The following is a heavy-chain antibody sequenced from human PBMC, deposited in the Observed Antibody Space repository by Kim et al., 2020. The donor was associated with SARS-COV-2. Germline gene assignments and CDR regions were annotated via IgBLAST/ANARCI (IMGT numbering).Heavy chain of an antibody. J-gene: IGHJ6*03. V-gene: IGHV4-34*12. CDR3: ARGRVGVVPSPILGLGPFWKYSYRDV. CDR1: GESLSDYY. CDR2: IIHSGST. Sequence: SETLSLTCAVFGESLSDYYWTWVRRPPGKGLEWIGEIIHSGSTNYNPSLKSRVTISSDTSKNQFSLKVTSLTAADTAVYYCARGRVGVVPSPILGLGPFWKYSYRDVWGRGATVTVSS. D-gene: IGHD2-2*01.